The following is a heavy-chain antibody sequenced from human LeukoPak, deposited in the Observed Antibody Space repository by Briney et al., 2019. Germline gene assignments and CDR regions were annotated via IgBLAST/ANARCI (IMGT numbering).Heavy chain of an antibody. CDR3: ARGPEYSSSSGGDY. CDR2: TNPNSGNT. CDR1: GYTFTSYD. V-gene: IGHV1-8*01. D-gene: IGHD6-6*01. Sequence: ASVKVSCKASGYTFTSYDINWVRQATGQGLEWMGWTNPNSGNTGYAQKFQGRVTMTRNTSISTAYMELSSLRSEDTAVYHCARGPEYSSSSGGDYWGQGTLVTVSS. J-gene: IGHJ4*02.